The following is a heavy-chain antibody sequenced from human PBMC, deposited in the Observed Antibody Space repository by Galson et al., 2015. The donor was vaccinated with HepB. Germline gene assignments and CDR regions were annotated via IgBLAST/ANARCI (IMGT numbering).Heavy chain of an antibody. Sequence: SLRLSCAASGFTFDDYTMHWVRQAPGKGLEWVSLISWDGGSTYYADSVKGRFTISRDNSKNSLYLQMNSLRTEDTALYYCAKDILIGSSSGAFDIWGQGTMVAVSS. J-gene: IGHJ3*02. CDR2: ISWDGGST. V-gene: IGHV3-43*01. CDR3: AKDILIGSSSGAFDI. D-gene: IGHD6-6*01. CDR1: GFTFDDYT.